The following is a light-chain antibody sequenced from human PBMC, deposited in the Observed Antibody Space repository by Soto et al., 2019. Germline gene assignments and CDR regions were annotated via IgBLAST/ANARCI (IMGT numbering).Light chain of an antibody. CDR1: QSISNW. CDR2: KAS. CDR3: QQYDSYPRT. J-gene: IGKJ1*01. Sequence: DLQMTQSPSTLSASVGDRVTITCRASQSISNWLAWYQQKPGKAPNLLIYKASSLESGVPSRFSGSGSGTEFTLTISCLQPDDFATYYCQQYDSYPRTFGQGTKVEIK. V-gene: IGKV1-5*03.